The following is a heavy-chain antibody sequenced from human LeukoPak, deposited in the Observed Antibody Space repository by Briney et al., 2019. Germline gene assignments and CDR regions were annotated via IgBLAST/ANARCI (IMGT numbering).Heavy chain of an antibody. Sequence: ASVKVSCKASGGTFSSYAISWVRQAPGQGLEWMGRIIPLLGIANSAQKFQGRVTISADKYTSTAYMELSSLRSEDTAVYYCARVLGDYGRIWFDPWGQGTLVTVSS. V-gene: IGHV1-69*04. D-gene: IGHD4-17*01. J-gene: IGHJ5*02. CDR1: GGTFSSYA. CDR3: ARVLGDYGRIWFDP. CDR2: IIPLLGIA.